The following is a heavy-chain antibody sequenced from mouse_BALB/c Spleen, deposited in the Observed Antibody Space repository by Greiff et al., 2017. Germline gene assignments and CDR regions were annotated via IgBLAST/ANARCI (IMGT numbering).Heavy chain of an antibody. Sequence: QVQLKESGPGLVAPSQSLSITCPVSGFSLTGYGVNWVRQPPGKGLEWLGMIWGDGSTDYNSALKSRLSISKDNSKSQVVLKMNSLQTDDTARYYCARETGYFDYWGQGTTLTVSS. V-gene: IGHV2-6-7*01. CDR2: IWGDGST. D-gene: IGHD4-1*01. J-gene: IGHJ2*01. CDR1: GFSLTGYG. CDR3: ARETGYFDY.